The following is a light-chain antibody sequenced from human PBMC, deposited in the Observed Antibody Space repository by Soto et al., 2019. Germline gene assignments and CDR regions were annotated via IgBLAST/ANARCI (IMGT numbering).Light chain of an antibody. J-gene: IGKJ1*01. Sequence: AIQLTQSPSSLSASVGDRVTITFRASQGISNSLSWYQQKPGKAPKLLMYLASTLQSGVPARFSGSGSGTNFTLTISRLEPEDFAVYYCQQYGSSPWTFGQGTKVDIK. CDR3: QQYGSSPWT. CDR1: QGISNS. CDR2: LAS. V-gene: IGKV1-13*02.